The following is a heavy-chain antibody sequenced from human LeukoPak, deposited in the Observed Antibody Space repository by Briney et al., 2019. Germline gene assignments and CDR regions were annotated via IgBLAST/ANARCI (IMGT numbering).Heavy chain of an antibody. CDR1: GGSFSGYY. Sequence: PSETLSLTCAVYGGSFSGYYWSWIRQPPGKGLEWIGEINHSGSTNYNPSLKSRLTISVDTSKNQFSLRLRSVTAADTAVYYCARHDSIVLPFDYWGQGILVTVSS. D-gene: IGHD1-26*01. J-gene: IGHJ4*02. CDR2: INHSGST. V-gene: IGHV4-34*01. CDR3: ARHDSIVLPFDY.